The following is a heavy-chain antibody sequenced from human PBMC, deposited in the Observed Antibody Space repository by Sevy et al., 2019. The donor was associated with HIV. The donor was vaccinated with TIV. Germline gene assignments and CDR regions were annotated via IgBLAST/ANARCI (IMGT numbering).Heavy chain of an antibody. V-gene: IGHV3-33*01. CDR1: GFTFSSYG. CDR2: IWYDGSNK. CDR3: AGGIVQDYDFWSGRGGYGMDV. Sequence: GGSLRLSCAASGFTFSSYGMHWVRQAPGKGLEWVAVIWYDGSNKYYADSVKGRFTISRDNSKNTLYLQMNSLRAEDTAVYYCAGGIVQDYDFWSGRGGYGMDVWGQGTTVTVSS. D-gene: IGHD3-3*01. J-gene: IGHJ6*02.